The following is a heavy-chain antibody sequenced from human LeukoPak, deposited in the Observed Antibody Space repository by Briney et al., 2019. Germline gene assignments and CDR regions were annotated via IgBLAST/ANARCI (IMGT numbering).Heavy chain of an antibody. CDR1: GYTFTGYY. Sequence: GASVKVSCKASGYTFTGYYMHWVRQAPGQGLEWMGGITPNRGGTNYAQKFQGRVTMTRDTSISTAYMELSRLRSDDTAVYYCASTTSGYGSGSYRIDYWGQGTLVTVSS. CDR2: ITPNRGGT. V-gene: IGHV1-2*02. J-gene: IGHJ4*02. CDR3: ASTTSGYGSGSYRIDY. D-gene: IGHD3-10*01.